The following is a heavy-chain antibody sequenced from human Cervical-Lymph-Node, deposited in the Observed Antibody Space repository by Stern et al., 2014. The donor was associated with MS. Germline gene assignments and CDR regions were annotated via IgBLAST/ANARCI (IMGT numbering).Heavy chain of an antibody. CDR2: IYPSGNA. D-gene: IGHD2-21*02. CDR1: GGSISSTSFY. Sequence: QVKLQESGPGLVKPSQTLSLTCTVSGGSISSTSFYWSWIRQSAGKGLEWIGRIYPSGNANYNPSLKSRVAMSVDTSKNQFSLRLSSVTAADTAVYYCARDYCGGDCYYNWFDPWGQGTLVTVSS. V-gene: IGHV4-61*02. CDR3: ARDYCGGDCYYNWFDP. J-gene: IGHJ5*02.